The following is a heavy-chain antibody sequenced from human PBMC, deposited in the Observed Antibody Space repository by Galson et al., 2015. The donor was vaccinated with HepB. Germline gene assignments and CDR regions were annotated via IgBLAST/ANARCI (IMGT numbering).Heavy chain of an antibody. D-gene: IGHD6-6*01. CDR3: AGALSSSPDYYYYYMDV. V-gene: IGHV1-69*13. CDR1: GGTFSSYA. J-gene: IGHJ6*03. Sequence: SVKVSCKASGGTFSSYAISWVRQAPGQGLEWMGGIIPIFGTPNYAQQFQGRVTITADESTTTAYMELSSLKPEDTAAYYCAGALSSSPDYYYYYMDVWGKGTTVTVSS. CDR2: IIPIFGTP.